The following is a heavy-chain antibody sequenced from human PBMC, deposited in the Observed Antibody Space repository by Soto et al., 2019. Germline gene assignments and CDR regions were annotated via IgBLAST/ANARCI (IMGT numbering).Heavy chain of an antibody. V-gene: IGHV4-59*01. CDR3: ARRWSGTDY. D-gene: IGHD3-10*01. J-gene: IGHJ4*01. CDR1: GGSITSYY. CDR2: IHNSGST. Sequence: QVQLQESGPGLVKPSETLSLTCTVSGGSITSYYWSWIRQPPGKGLEWIGYIHNSGSTSHNPSLQSRVTISADVSKNQFSLDLRSVPAADTAVYYCARRWSGTDYWGHGTLVTVSS.